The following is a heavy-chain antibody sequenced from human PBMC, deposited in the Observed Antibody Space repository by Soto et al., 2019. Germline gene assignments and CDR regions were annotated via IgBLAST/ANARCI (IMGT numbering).Heavy chain of an antibody. D-gene: IGHD5-18*01. CDR2: IYYSGST. CDR3: ARYGRGYGDYYMDV. Sequence: SETLSLTCTVSGGSISSYYWSWIRQPPGKGLEWIGYIYYSGSTNYNPSLKSRVTISVDTSKNQFSLKLSSVTAADTAVYYCARYGRGYGDYYMDVWGKGTTVTVSS. V-gene: IGHV4-59*08. J-gene: IGHJ6*03. CDR1: GGSISSYY.